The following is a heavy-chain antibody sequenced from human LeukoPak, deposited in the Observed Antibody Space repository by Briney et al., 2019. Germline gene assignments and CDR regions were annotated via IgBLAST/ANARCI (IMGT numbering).Heavy chain of an antibody. J-gene: IGHJ4*02. D-gene: IGHD2-21*02. CDR3: AKGLHIVVVTATGTTFDY. CDR2: ISGSGGST. CDR1: GFTFSSYA. V-gene: IGHV3-23*01. Sequence: PGGSLRLSCAASGFTFSSYAMSWVRQAPGKGLEWVSAISGSGGSTYYTDSVKGWFTISRDNSKNTLYLQMNSLRAEDTAVYYCAKGLHIVVVTATGTTFDYWGQGTLVTVSS.